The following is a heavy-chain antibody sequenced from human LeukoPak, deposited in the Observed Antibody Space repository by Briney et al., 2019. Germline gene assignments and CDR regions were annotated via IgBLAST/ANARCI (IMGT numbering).Heavy chain of an antibody. CDR1: GGSISSIGYY. CDR2: IYYSGST. V-gene: IGHV4-39*01. CDR3: ARGTAMVTSYDY. Sequence: SETLSLTCTVSGGSISSIGYYWGWIRQPPRKGLEWIGTIYYSGSTYYNPSLKSRVTISVDTSKNQFSLQLNPVTPEDTAVYYCARGTAMVTSYDYWGQGTLVTVSS. D-gene: IGHD5-18*01. J-gene: IGHJ4*02.